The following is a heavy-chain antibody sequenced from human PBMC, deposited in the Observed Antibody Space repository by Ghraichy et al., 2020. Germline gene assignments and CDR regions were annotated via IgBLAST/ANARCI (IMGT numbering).Heavy chain of an antibody. V-gene: IGHV3-48*02. CDR3: ARDTTTVTAFDI. Sequence: LSLTCAASGFTFSSYSMNWVRQAPGKGLEWVSYISSSSSTIYYADSVKGRFTISRDNAKNSLYLQMNSLRDEDTAVYYCARDTTTVTAFDIWGQGTMVTVSS. CDR2: ISSSSSTI. D-gene: IGHD4-17*01. J-gene: IGHJ3*02. CDR1: GFTFSSYS.